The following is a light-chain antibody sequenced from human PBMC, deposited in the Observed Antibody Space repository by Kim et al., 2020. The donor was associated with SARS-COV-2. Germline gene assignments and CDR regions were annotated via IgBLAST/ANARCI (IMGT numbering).Light chain of an antibody. CDR3: QSYDNSLSTYV. Sequence: RITISCTGSRSSIGAGFDVHWYQQLPGTSPKLLIFGNDNRPSGVPDRFSASISGSSASLSITGLQAEDEADYYCQSYDNSLSTYVFGSGTKVTVL. V-gene: IGLV1-40*01. J-gene: IGLJ1*01. CDR1: RSSIGAGFD. CDR2: GND.